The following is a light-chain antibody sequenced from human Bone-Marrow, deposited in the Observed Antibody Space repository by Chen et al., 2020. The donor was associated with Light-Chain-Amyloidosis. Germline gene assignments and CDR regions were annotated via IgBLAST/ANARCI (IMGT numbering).Light chain of an antibody. V-gene: IGLV3-21*02. CDR3: QVWDRSSDRPV. Sequence: SYVLTQPPSVSVAPGQTARITCGGPNIGTKPVHWYQQKPGRAPLVVVFDDVYRPSGIPERFSGSNSGNTATLTISRVEAGDEADYYCQVWDRSSDRPVFGGGTKLTVL. CDR1: NIGTKP. CDR2: DDV. J-gene: IGLJ3*02.